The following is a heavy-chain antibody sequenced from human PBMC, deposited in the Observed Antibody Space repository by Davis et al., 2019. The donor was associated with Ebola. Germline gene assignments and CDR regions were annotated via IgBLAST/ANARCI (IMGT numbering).Heavy chain of an antibody. CDR3: ARLGCGGDCYGHKENWFDP. CDR2: INPSGGST. J-gene: IGHJ5*02. Sequence: AASVKVSCKASGYTFTSYYMHWVRQAPGQGLEWMGIINPSGGSTSYAQKFQGRVTMTRDKSISTAYLQWSSLKASDTAMYYCARLGCGGDCYGHKENWFDPWGQGTLVTVSS. V-gene: IGHV1-46*01. D-gene: IGHD2-21*02. CDR1: GYTFTSYY.